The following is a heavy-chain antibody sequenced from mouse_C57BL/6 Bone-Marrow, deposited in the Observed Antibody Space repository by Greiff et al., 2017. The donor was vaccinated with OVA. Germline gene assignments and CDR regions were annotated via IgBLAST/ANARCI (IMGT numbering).Heavy chain of an antibody. D-gene: IGHD2-12*01. Sequence: EVQLVESGGGLVQPGGSLSLSCAASGFTFTDYYMSWVRQPPGKALEWLGFIRNKANGYTTEYSASVKGRFTISRDNSQSILYLQMNALRAEDSATYYCARGPHYYNYAMDYWGQGTSVTVSS. J-gene: IGHJ4*01. CDR1: GFTFTDYY. CDR3: ARGPHYYNYAMDY. CDR2: IRNKANGYTT. V-gene: IGHV7-3*01.